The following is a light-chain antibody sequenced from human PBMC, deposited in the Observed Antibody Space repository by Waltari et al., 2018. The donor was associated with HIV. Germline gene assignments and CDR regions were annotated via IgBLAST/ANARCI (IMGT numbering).Light chain of an antibody. CDR3: AAWDYRLNLV. Sequence: QSVLTQPPSASGTPGQRDTITCFGRNSHIDTNYVYWYQQIPGMAPKLLIYKTNQRTSGVSDLFSGSKSGTSASLAISGLRSDDEADYYCAAWDYRLNLVFGGGTNLTVL. J-gene: IGLJ2*01. V-gene: IGLV1-47*01. CDR1: NSHIDTNY. CDR2: KTN.